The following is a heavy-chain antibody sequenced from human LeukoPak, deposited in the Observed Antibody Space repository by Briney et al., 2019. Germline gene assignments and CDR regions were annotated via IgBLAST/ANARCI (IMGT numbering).Heavy chain of an antibody. V-gene: IGHV3-21*01. J-gene: IGHJ4*02. D-gene: IGHD1-1*01. CDR1: GFTFSSYS. CDR2: ISSSSSYI. Sequence: GGSLRLSCAASGFTFSSYSMTWVRQAPGKGLEWVSSISSSSSYIYYADSVKGRFTISRDNAKNSLYLQMNSPRAEDTAVYYCARDAGTGTTDGYWGQGTLVTVSS. CDR3: ARDAGTGTTDGY.